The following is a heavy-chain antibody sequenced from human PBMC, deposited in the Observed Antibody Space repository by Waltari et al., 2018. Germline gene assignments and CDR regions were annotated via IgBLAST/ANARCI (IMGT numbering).Heavy chain of an antibody. CDR3: AREGLYDSSGYRVY. CDR1: GGSISSHY. V-gene: IGHV4-59*11. CDR2: IYYSGST. J-gene: IGHJ4*02. Sequence: QVQLQESGPGLVKPSETLSLTCTVSGGSISSHYWSWIRQHPGKGLEWIGYIYYSGSTTYNPSLKSRVTISVDTSKNQFSLKLSSVTAADTAVYYCAREGLYDSSGYRVYWGQGTLVTVSS. D-gene: IGHD3-22*01.